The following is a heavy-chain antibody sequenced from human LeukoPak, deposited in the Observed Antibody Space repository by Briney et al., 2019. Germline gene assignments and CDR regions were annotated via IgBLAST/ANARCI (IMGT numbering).Heavy chain of an antibody. V-gene: IGHV3-30*18. D-gene: IGHD3-3*01. CDR2: ISYDGSKK. J-gene: IGHJ3*02. CDR1: GFTLSNG. CDR3: AKDFSRWATIFLYAFDI. Sequence: GGSLRLSCAASGFTLSNGMHWVRQAPGKGLEWVAVISYDGSKKYYADSVKGRFTISRDNSKNTLYLQMNSLRAEDTAVYYCAKDFSRWATIFLYAFDIWGQGTMVTVSS.